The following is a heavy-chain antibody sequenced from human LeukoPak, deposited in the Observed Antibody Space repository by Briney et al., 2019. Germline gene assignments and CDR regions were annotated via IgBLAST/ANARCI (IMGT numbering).Heavy chain of an antibody. V-gene: IGHV3-30*18. CDR2: ISYDGSNK. J-gene: IGHJ4*02. Sequence: GRSLRLSCAASGFTFSSYGMPWVRQAPGKGLEWVAVISYDGSNKYYADSVKGRFTISRDNSKNTLYLQMNSLRAEDTAVYYCAKLAYGSGSYLDYWGQGTLVTVSS. CDR3: AKLAYGSGSYLDY. CDR1: GFTFSSYG. D-gene: IGHD3-10*01.